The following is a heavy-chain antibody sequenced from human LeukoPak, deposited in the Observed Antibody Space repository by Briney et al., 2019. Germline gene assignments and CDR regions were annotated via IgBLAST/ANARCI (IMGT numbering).Heavy chain of an antibody. V-gene: IGHV4-34*01. J-gene: IGHJ4*02. CDR1: GGSFSGYY. CDR2: INHSGST. D-gene: IGHD3-22*01. Sequence: SETLSLTCAVYGGSFSGYYWSWIRQPPGKGLEWIGEINHSGSTNYNPSLKSRVTISVDTSMNQFSLKLSSVTAADTAVYYCARKGLDSSGYYLDYWGQGTLVTVSS. CDR3: ARKGLDSSGYYLDY.